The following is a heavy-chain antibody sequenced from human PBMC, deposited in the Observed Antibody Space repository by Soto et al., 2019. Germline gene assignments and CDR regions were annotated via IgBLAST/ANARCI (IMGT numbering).Heavy chain of an antibody. CDR3: ATGGHNDRSNFYHGMDV. V-gene: IGHV1-69*13. D-gene: IGHD5-18*01. J-gene: IGHJ6*04. CDR2: VIPLFDTA. CDR1: GGVITNNP. Sequence: PVKVYCKVSGGVITNNPISCVRQAPGQGLEWLGGVIPLFDTAYYAQIFRGRLRISADGATTTAYMELSGLTSADTAVYFCATGGHNDRSNFYHGMDVSGEGTTVTVPS.